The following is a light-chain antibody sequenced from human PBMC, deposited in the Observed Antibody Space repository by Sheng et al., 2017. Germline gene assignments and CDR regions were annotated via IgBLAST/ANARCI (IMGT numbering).Light chain of an antibody. J-gene: IGKJ5*01. CDR3: QQSYTDHLT. CDR2: GAS. V-gene: IGKV1-39*01. Sequence: DIQMTQSPYSLSASVGDRVTITCRASQSIRNYVNWYQQKSGGAPKVLIQGASTLQSGVPSRFSGSGYGTDFSLTISSLQPDDFASYYCQQSYTDHLTFGQGTRLEI. CDR1: QSIRNY.